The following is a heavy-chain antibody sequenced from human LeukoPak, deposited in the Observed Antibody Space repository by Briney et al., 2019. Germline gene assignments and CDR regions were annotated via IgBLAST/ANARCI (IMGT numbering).Heavy chain of an antibody. CDR1: GFTFSNFG. CDR3: AKDTSARRCSSTSCYTDYYYYGMDV. Sequence: GGSLRLSCAASGFTFSNFGMSWVRQAPGKGLEWVSGISASGGNTYYADSVKGRFTISRDNSKNTLYLQMNSLRAEDTAVYYCAKDTSARRCSSTSCYTDYYYYGMDVWGQGTTVTVSS. CDR2: ISASGGNT. J-gene: IGHJ6*02. D-gene: IGHD2-2*02. V-gene: IGHV3-23*01.